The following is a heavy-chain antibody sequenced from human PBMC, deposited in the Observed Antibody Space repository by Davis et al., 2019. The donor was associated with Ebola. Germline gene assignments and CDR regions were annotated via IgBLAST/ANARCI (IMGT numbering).Heavy chain of an antibody. Sequence: MPSETLSLTCTVSGGSISSSRDYWGWIRQPPGKGLEWIGNVFYTGSTYYNPSLKSRVTISVDTSKNQFSLKLSSVIAADTAVYYCARGHSYGSMVYGMDVWGQGTPVSVSS. CDR1: GGSISSSRDY. J-gene: IGHJ6*02. D-gene: IGHD5-18*01. V-gene: IGHV4-39*01. CDR3: ARGHSYGSMVYGMDV. CDR2: VFYTGST.